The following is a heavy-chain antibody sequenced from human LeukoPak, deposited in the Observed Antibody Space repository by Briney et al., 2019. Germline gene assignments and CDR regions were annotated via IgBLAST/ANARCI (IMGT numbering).Heavy chain of an antibody. CDR2: MNPNSGNT. J-gene: IGHJ5*02. V-gene: IGHV1-8*02. D-gene: IGHD4-17*01. Sequence: ASVKVSCKASGYTFTNYDINWVRQATGEGLEWVGWMNPNSGNTGYGQKLQGRVTMTTDTSTTTAYMELRSLRSDDTAVYYCARDDYGDSKGRFDPWGQGTLVTVSS. CDR1: GYTFTNYD. CDR3: ARDDYGDSKGRFDP.